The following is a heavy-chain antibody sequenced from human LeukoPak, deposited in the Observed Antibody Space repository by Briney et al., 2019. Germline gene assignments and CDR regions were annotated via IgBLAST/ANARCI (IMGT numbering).Heavy chain of an antibody. Sequence: KTSETLSLTCTVSGGSISSYYWSWIRQPARKGLEWIGRIYTSGSTNYNPSLKSRVTISVDKSKNQFSLKLSSVTAADTAVYYSARGYDFWSGPYWYFDLWGRGTLVTVSS. D-gene: IGHD3-3*01. J-gene: IGHJ2*01. V-gene: IGHV4-4*07. CDR3: ARGYDFWSGPYWYFDL. CDR2: IYTSGST. CDR1: GGSISSYY.